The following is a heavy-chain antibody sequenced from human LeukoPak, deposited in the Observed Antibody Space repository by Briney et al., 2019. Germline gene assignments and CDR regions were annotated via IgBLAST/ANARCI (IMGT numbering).Heavy chain of an antibody. D-gene: IGHD1-7*01. CDR3: ARVSQSLDTGTTASDWFDP. J-gene: IGHJ5*02. V-gene: IGHV4-34*01. CDR1: GGSFSGYY. CDR2: INHSGST. Sequence: PSETLSFTCAVYGGSFSGYYWSWIRQPPGKGLEWIGEINHSGSTNSNPSLKSRVTISVDTSKNQFSLKLSSVTAADTAVYYCARVSQSLDTGTTASDWFDPWGQGTLVTVSS.